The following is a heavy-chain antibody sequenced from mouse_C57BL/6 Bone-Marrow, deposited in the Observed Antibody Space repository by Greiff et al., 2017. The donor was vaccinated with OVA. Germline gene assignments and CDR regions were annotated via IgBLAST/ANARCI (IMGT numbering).Heavy chain of an antibody. D-gene: IGHD2-2*01. CDR1: GYSITRGYY. CDR3: ARGLRRFFFDY. V-gene: IGHV3-6*01. Sequence: EVQLQQSGPGLVKPSQSLSLTCSVTGYSITRGYYWNWIRQFPGNKLEWMGYISYDGSNNYNPSLKNRISITRDTSKNQFFLKLNSVTTEDTATYYCARGLRRFFFDYWGQGTTLTVSS. J-gene: IGHJ2*01. CDR2: ISYDGSN.